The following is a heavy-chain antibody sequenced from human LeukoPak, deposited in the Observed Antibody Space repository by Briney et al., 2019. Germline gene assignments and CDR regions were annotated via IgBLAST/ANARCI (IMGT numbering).Heavy chain of an antibody. CDR1: GGSIGSSLCY. Sequence: SETLSLTCSVSGGSIGSSLCYWAWIRQPPGKGLEWIGSVYYSVTTYYNPSLKSRVTISVDTSKNQFSLKMTSVTAADTAVYYCARLIADTRRGYYYGMDVWGQGTTVTVSS. CDR3: ARLIADTRRGYYYGMDV. J-gene: IGHJ6*02. D-gene: IGHD6-13*01. V-gene: IGHV4-39*01. CDR2: VYYSVTT.